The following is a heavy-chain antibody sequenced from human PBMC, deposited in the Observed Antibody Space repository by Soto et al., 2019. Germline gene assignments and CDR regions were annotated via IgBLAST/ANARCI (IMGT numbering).Heavy chain of an antibody. CDR3: ALKYDFWSGPYAFDI. Sequence: SVKVSCKASGYTFNSYAITWVRQAPGQGIELMGGIXPIXXTXXXXXKXXGRVTITADESMSTAYMELSSLRSEDTAIYYCALKYDFWSGPYAFDIWGQGTMVTVSS. V-gene: IGHV1-69*13. CDR2: IXPIXXTX. CDR1: GYTFNSYA. D-gene: IGHD3-3*01. J-gene: IGHJ3*02.